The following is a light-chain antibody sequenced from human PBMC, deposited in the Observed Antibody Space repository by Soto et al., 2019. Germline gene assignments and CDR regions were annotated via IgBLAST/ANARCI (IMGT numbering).Light chain of an antibody. CDR3: HQRSNWPPFT. CDR1: QTIGNS. V-gene: IGKV3-11*01. CDR2: GAS. J-gene: IGKJ4*01. Sequence: EIVLTQSPATLSLSPGERGILSCRASQTIGNSLAWYQQKPGQNPRLLIYGASTRATGIPTRFSGSGSGTDFTLTISSLEPQDFAVYYCHQRSNWPPFTFGGGTKVEIK.